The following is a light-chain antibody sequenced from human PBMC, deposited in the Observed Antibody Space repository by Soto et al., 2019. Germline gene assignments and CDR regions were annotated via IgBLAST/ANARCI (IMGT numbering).Light chain of an antibody. CDR3: SSCTSSNTHVV. V-gene: IGLV2-14*01. CDR2: DVT. Sequence: QAVVTQPASVSGSPGQSITISCTGTSSDIGGCNYVSWYQQHPGKAPKLIIYDVTNRPSGVSNRFSGSKSANTASLTISGLQTEDEADYYCSSCTSSNTHVVFGGGTKVTVL. J-gene: IGLJ2*01. CDR1: SSDIGGCNY.